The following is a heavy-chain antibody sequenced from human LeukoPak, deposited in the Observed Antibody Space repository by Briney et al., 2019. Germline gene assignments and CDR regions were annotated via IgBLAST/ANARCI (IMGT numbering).Heavy chain of an antibody. Sequence: SETLSLTCTVSGYSISSGYYWGWIRQPPGKGLEWIGSIYHSGSTYYNPSLKSRVTISVDTSKNQFSLKLSSVTAADTAVYYCARDVSGYDNLDYWGQGTLVTVSS. CDR3: ARDVSGYDNLDY. CDR1: GYSISSGYY. J-gene: IGHJ4*02. CDR2: IYHSGST. V-gene: IGHV4-38-2*02. D-gene: IGHD5-12*01.